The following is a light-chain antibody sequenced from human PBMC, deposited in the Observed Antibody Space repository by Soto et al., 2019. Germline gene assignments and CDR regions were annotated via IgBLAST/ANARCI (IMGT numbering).Light chain of an antibody. J-gene: IGLJ2*01. CDR3: CSYAGSSTFVV. V-gene: IGLV2-23*02. CDR1: SGNVGNYDL. Sequence: QSALTQPASVSGSPGQSITISCTGTSGNVGNYDLVSWYQQHPGKAPKLMIYEVTKRPSGVSDRFSGSKSGNTASLTISGLQAEDEADYYGCSYAGSSTFVVFGGGTKLTVL. CDR2: EVT.